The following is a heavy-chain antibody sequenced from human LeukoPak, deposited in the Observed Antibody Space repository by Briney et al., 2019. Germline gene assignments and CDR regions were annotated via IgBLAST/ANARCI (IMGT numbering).Heavy chain of an antibody. CDR3: ARWRYDFWSGYYTSCYYYYMDV. Sequence: PSETLSLTCAVYGGSFSGYYWSWIRQPPGKGLEWIGEINHSGSTNYNPSLKSRVTISVDTSKNQFSLKLSSVTAADTAVYYCARWRYDFWSGYYTSCYYYYMDVWGKGTTVTVSS. D-gene: IGHD3-3*01. CDR1: GGSFSGYY. J-gene: IGHJ6*03. V-gene: IGHV4-34*01. CDR2: INHSGST.